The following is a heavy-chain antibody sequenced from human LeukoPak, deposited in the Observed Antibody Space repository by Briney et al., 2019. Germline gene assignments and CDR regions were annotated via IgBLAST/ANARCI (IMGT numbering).Heavy chain of an antibody. Sequence: GGSLRLSCAASGFTFSSYGMHWVRQAPGKGLEWVAFISYDGSNQYYADSVKGRFTISRDNSKNTLYLQMNSLRAEDTAVYYCAKDFRYSSSWSPSFFDYWGQGTLVTVSS. CDR1: GFTFSSYG. CDR3: AKDFRYSSSWSPSFFDY. D-gene: IGHD6-13*01. CDR2: ISYDGSNQ. J-gene: IGHJ4*02. V-gene: IGHV3-30*18.